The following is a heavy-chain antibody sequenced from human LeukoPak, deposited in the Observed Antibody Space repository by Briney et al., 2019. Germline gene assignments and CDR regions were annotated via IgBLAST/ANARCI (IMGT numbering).Heavy chain of an antibody. V-gene: IGHV4-61*01. J-gene: IGHJ4*02. CDR2: IYYSGST. CDR1: GGSISTSSYY. D-gene: IGHD2-21*02. CDR3: ARDSGYCGGDCYSFDY. Sequence: SETLSLTCTVSGGSISTSSYYWGWVRQPPGKGLEWIGYIYYSGSTDYNPSLRSRVTISVDTSKNQFSLKVNSVTAADTAMYYCARDSGYCGGDCYSFDYWGQGALVTVSS.